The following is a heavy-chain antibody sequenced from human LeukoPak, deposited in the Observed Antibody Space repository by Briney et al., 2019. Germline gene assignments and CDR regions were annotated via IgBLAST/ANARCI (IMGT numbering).Heavy chain of an antibody. Sequence: ASVKVSCKASGYTFTGYYMHWVRQAPGQGLEWMGWINPNSGGTNYAQKVQGRVTMTRDTSISTAYMELSRLRSDDTAVYYCARLPYPYDFWSGYSDYWGQGTLVTVSP. D-gene: IGHD3-3*01. J-gene: IGHJ4*02. CDR2: INPNSGGT. CDR3: ARLPYPYDFWSGYSDY. CDR1: GYTFTGYY. V-gene: IGHV1-2*02.